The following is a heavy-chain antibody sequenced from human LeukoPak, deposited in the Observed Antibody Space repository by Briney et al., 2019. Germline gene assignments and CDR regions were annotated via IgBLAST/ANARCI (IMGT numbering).Heavy chain of an antibody. D-gene: IGHD6-19*01. CDR1: GFTFSSYA. Sequence: PGGSLRLSCAASGFTFSSYAMHWVRQAPGKGLEWVAVISYDGSNKYYADSVKGRFTISRDNSKNTLYLQMNSLRAEDTAVYYCARALTGIAVAGNFDYWGQGTLVTVSS. CDR3: ARALTGIAVAGNFDY. V-gene: IGHV3-30*04. J-gene: IGHJ4*02. CDR2: ISYDGSNK.